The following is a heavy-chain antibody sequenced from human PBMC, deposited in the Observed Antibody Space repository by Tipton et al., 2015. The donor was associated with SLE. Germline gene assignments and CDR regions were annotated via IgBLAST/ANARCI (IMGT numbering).Heavy chain of an antibody. V-gene: IGHV4-59*11. D-gene: IGHD1-20*01. Sequence: TLSLTCTVSGGSISSHYWSWIRQPPGKGLEWIGYIYYSGSTYYNPSLKSRVTISVDTSKNQFSLKLSSVTAADTAVYYCARDPGYNWNDGYYYGMDVWGQGTTVTVSS. CDR1: GGSISSHY. J-gene: IGHJ6*02. CDR3: ARDPGYNWNDGYYYGMDV. CDR2: IYYSGST.